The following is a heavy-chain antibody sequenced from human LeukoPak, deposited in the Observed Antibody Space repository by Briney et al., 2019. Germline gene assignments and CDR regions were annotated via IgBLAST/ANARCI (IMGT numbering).Heavy chain of an antibody. Sequence: GGSLRLSCGASGFTLDDYAIHWGRQAPGKGPGWGSGICWNSGSIGYADSVKGRFTISRDNAKNSLYLQMNSLRAEDTALYYCATTSLYDSSGYYLFSAFDIWGQGTMVTVSS. CDR1: GFTLDDYA. D-gene: IGHD3-22*01. V-gene: IGHV3-9*01. CDR2: ICWNSGSI. J-gene: IGHJ3*02. CDR3: ATTSLYDSSGYYLFSAFDI.